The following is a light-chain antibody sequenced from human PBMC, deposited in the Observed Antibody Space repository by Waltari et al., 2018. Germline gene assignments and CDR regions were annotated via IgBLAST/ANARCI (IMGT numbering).Light chain of an antibody. J-gene: IGKJ4*01. Sequence: IVLTQSPGTLSLSPGEGATLSCRASQSVGNSYLAWYHQKPGQAPRLLIYNASSRATGIPDRFSGSGSGTDFTLTISRMEPEDFSVYYCQQYARSPLTFGGGTKVEIK. CDR1: QSVGNSY. CDR2: NAS. V-gene: IGKV3-20*01. CDR3: QQYARSPLT.